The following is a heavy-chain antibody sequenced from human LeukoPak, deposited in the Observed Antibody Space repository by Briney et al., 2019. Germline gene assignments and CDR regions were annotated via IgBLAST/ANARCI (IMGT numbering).Heavy chain of an antibody. CDR3: ARGRERGSSSSFTDY. V-gene: IGHV1-24*01. Sequence: ASVKVSCKVSGYTLTELSMHWVRQAPGKGLEWMGGFDPEDGETIYAQKFQGRVTITRNTSISTTYMELSSLRFEDTAVYYCARGRERGSSSSFTDYWGQGTLVIVSS. CDR1: GYTLTELS. CDR2: FDPEDGET. D-gene: IGHD6-6*01. J-gene: IGHJ4*02.